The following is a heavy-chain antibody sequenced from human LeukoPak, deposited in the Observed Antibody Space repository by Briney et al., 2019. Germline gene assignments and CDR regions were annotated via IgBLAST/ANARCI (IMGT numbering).Heavy chain of an antibody. V-gene: IGHV4-4*07. D-gene: IGHD1-26*01. CDR3: ARHLPPSAGVDAFDI. Sequence: SETLSLTCTVSGGSISSYYWSWIRQPAGKGLEWIGRIYTSGSTNYNPSLKSRVTMSVDTSKNQFSLKLSSVTAADTAVYYCARHLPPSAGVDAFDIWGQGTMVTVSS. CDR1: GGSISSYY. J-gene: IGHJ3*02. CDR2: IYTSGST.